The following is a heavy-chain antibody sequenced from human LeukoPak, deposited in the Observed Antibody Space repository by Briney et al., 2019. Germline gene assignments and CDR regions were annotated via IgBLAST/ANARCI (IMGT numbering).Heavy chain of an antibody. CDR2: TYYSGST. D-gene: IGHD6-13*01. CDR3: ARAPGGCYSSSCLDY. J-gene: IGHJ4*02. V-gene: IGHV4-59*01. Sequence: SETLSLTCTVSGGSISSYYWSWIRQPPGKGLEWIGHTYYSGSTNYNPFLKSRVTISVDTSKNQFSLKLRSVTPADTAVYYCARAPGGCYSSSCLDYWGQGTLVTVSS. CDR1: GGSISSYY.